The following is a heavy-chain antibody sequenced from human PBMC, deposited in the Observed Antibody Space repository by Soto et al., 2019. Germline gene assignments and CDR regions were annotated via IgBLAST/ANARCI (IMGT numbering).Heavy chain of an antibody. CDR2: ISTSIDAT. CDR1: GFAFSNYA. CDR3: AKDRTVAARNFDY. D-gene: IGHD6-6*01. Sequence: GGSLRLSCAASGFAFSNYAMHWVRQAPGKGLEWVSSISTSIDATYYADSVKGRFTISRDDSKNTLYLQMKSLRAEDSAVYYCAKDRTVAARNFDYWGQGTQVTVSS. J-gene: IGHJ4*02. V-gene: IGHV3-23*01.